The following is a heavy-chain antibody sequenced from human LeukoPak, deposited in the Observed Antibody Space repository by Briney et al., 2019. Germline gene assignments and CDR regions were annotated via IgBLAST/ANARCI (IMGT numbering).Heavy chain of an antibody. CDR2: INPNSGGT. CDR3: AREFRYCSSTSCYGGFDY. J-gene: IGHJ4*02. Sequence: ASVKVSCKASGYTFTGYYMHWVRQAPGQGLEWMGWINPNSGGTNYAQKFQGRVTMTRDTSISTAYMELSRLRSDDTAVYYCAREFRYCSSTSCYGGFDYWGQGTLVTVSS. D-gene: IGHD2-2*01. V-gene: IGHV1-2*02. CDR1: GYTFTGYY.